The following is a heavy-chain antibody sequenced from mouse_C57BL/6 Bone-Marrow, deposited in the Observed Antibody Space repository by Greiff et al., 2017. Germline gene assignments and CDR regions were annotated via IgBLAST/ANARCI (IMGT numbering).Heavy chain of an antibody. V-gene: IGHV1-55*01. CDR3: ASPCYSNYWDFDV. CDR1: GYTFTSYW. D-gene: IGHD2-5*01. J-gene: IGHJ1*03. Sequence: QVQLQQPGAELVKPGASVKMSCKASGYTFTSYWITWVKQRPGQGLEWIGDIYPGSGSTKYNEKFKSKATLTVDTTSSTAYMQLSSRTSEATSVYYCASPCYSNYWDFDVWGTGNTVTVSS. CDR2: IYPGSGST.